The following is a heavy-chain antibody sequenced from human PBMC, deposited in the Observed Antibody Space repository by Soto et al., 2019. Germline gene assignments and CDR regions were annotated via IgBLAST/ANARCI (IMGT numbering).Heavy chain of an antibody. CDR3: ARGHDVVVPAAYTDYYYYGMDV. CDR2: SSHSGST. J-gene: IGHJ6*02. V-gene: IGHV4-34*01. D-gene: IGHD2-2*01. CDR1: GGSFSGYY. Sequence: QVQLQQWGAGLLKPSETLSLTCAAYGGSFSGYYWSWIRQPPGKGLERIRESSHSGSTNYNPSLKTRVTISVDTSKNQFSLKLSSVTAADTAVYYCARGHDVVVPAAYTDYYYYGMDVWGQGTTVTVSS.